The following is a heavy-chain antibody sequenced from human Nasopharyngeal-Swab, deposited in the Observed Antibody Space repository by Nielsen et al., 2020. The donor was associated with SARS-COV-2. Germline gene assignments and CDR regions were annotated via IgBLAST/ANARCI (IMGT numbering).Heavy chain of an antibody. V-gene: IGHV1-46*01. CDR3: ARALIRSITIFGVVIPNWFDP. J-gene: IGHJ5*02. CDR2: INPSGGST. CDR1: GYTFTNHF. Sequence: ASVKVSCKASGYTFTNHFMHWVRQAPGQGLEWMGMINPSGGSTGYAQKFQGRVTMTRNTSISTAYMELSSLRSEDTAVYYCARALIRSITIFGVVIPNWFDPWGQGTLVTVSS. D-gene: IGHD3-3*01.